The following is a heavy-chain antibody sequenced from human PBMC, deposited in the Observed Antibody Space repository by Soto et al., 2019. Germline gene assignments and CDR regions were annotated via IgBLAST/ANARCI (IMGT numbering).Heavy chain of an antibody. V-gene: IGHV4-59*01. CDR1: GGSISSYY. CDR2: IYYSGST. CDR3: AREMGYYDSSGFDP. D-gene: IGHD3-22*01. Sequence: SETLSLTCTVSGGSISSYYWSWIRQPPGKGLEWIGYIYYSGSTNYNPSLKSRVTISVDTSKKQFSLKLSSVTAADTAVYYCAREMGYYDSSGFDPWGQGTLVTVSS. J-gene: IGHJ5*02.